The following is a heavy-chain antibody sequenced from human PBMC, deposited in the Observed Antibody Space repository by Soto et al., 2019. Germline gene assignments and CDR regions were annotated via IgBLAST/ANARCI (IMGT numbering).Heavy chain of an antibody. D-gene: IGHD6-25*01. V-gene: IGHV3-21*02. CDR3: ARDPQQRLADSYYYGMDV. J-gene: IGHJ6*02. CDR2: ISGLSSYI. CDR1: GFTFSRYG. Sequence: EVQLVESGGGLVKPGGSLRLSCAASGFTFSRYGMNWVRQAPGKGLELVSSISGLSSYIHYADSVKGRFTVSRDNAKNSLYVQMNSLRAEDTAVYYCARDPQQRLADSYYYGMDVWGQGTTVIVSS.